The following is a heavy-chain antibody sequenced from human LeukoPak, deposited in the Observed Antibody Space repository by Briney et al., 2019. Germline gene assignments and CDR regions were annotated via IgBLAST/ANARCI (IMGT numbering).Heavy chain of an antibody. D-gene: IGHD5-12*01. CDR1: GYTFSSYG. CDR2: ISAYNGNT. V-gene: IGHV1-18*01. J-gene: IGHJ4*02. Sequence: GASVTVSCKASGYTFSSYGLSWVRQAPGQGLEWMGWISAYNGNTNYAQKLQGRVTMTTDTSTSTAYMELRSLRSDDTAVYFCARDIRINIVAMPFDYWGQGTLVTVSS. CDR3: ARDIRINIVAMPFDY.